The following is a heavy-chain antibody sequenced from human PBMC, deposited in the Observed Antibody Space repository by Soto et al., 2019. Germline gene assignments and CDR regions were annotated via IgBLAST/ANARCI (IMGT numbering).Heavy chain of an antibody. V-gene: IGHV1-18*04. J-gene: IGHJ6*02. CDR2: ISAYNGNT. D-gene: IGHD3-3*01. Sequence: ASVKVSCKASGYTFTSYGISWVRQAPGQGLEWMGWISAYNGNTNYAQKLQGRVTMTTDTSTSTAYMEPRSLRSDDTAVYYCARGGRSAFGVVIPYYYGMDVWGQGTTVTVSS. CDR1: GYTFTSYG. CDR3: ARGGRSAFGVVIPYYYGMDV.